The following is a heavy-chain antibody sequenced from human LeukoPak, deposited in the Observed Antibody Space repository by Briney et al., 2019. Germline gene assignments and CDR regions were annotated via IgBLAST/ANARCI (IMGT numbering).Heavy chain of an antibody. CDR3: ARLYIAARLVDY. Sequence: SETLSLTCTVSGGSISSSSYYWGWIRQPPGKGLEWIGSIYYSGSTYYNPSLKSRVTISVDTSKNQFSLKLSSVTAADTAAYYCARLYIAARLVDYWGHGTLVTVSS. V-gene: IGHV4-39*01. J-gene: IGHJ4*01. D-gene: IGHD6-6*01. CDR2: IYYSGST. CDR1: GGSISSSSYY.